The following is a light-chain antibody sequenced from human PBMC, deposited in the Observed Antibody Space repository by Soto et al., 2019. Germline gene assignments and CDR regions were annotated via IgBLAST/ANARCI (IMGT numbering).Light chain of an antibody. V-gene: IGLV2-11*01. CDR3: CSYAGSYVV. CDR1: SSDVGGYNY. J-gene: IGLJ2*01. Sequence: QSALTQPRSVSGSPGQSVTISCTGTSSDVGGYNYVSWYQQHPGKAPKLMIYDVSKRPSGVPDRFSGSKSGYTASLTISGLQAEDEADYYCCSYAGSYVVFGGVTKVTVL. CDR2: DVS.